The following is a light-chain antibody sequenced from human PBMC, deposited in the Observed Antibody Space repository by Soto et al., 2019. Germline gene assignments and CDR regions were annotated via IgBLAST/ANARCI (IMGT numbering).Light chain of an antibody. CDR3: GSYAGSITV. Sequence: QSALTQPPSASGSPGQSVTISCTGTNSDVGSYNYVSWYQQHPGKAPKLMIYEVSKRPSGVPDRFSGSKSGNTASLTVSGLQAEDEADYYCGSYAGSITVFGTGTKVTVL. CDR2: EVS. CDR1: NSDVGSYNY. V-gene: IGLV2-8*01. J-gene: IGLJ1*01.